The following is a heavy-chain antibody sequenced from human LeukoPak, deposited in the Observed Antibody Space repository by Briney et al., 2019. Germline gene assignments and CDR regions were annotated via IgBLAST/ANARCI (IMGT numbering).Heavy chain of an antibody. CDR2: IRYDGSNK. CDR1: GFTFSSYG. CDR3: ARSVGATMRKNLYFDY. Sequence: PGGSLRLSCAASGFTFSSYGMHWVRQAPGKGLEWVAFIRYDGSNKYYADSVKGRFTISRDNSKNTLYLQMNSLRAEDTAVYYCARSVGATMRKNLYFDYWGQGTLVTVSS. V-gene: IGHV3-30*02. J-gene: IGHJ4*02. D-gene: IGHD1-26*01.